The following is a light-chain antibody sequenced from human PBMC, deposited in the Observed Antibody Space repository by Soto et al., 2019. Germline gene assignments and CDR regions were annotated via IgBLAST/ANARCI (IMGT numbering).Light chain of an antibody. CDR1: SSSKW. CDR2: DVS. Sequence: IQMTQSPSTLAASVGDTVTMTCRSSSKWLAWYQKKPGKAPKLLIYDVSNLERGVPPRFSGSTSGAESTLTITCLQPDDLGTYYCQHTTDFTFGQGTKVDIK. CDR3: QHTTDFT. V-gene: IGKV1-5*01. J-gene: IGKJ2*01.